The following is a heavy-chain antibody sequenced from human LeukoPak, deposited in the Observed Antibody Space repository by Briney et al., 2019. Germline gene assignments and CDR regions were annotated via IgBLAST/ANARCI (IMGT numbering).Heavy chain of an antibody. CDR1: GFTFSSYA. D-gene: IGHD2-2*01. CDR3: AKVASLCTSTSCVRGGFDY. Sequence: PGGSLRLSCTASGFTFSSYAMSWVRQAPGKGLEWVSALSGSDGNTYYADSVKGRFTISGDNSKNTLYLQMNSLRAEDTAKYYCAKVASLCTSTSCVRGGFDYWGQGTLVTVSS. V-gene: IGHV3-23*01. CDR2: LSGSDGNT. J-gene: IGHJ4*02.